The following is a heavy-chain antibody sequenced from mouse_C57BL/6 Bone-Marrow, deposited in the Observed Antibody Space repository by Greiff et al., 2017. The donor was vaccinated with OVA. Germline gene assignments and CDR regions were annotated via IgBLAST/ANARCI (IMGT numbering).Heavy chain of an antibody. CDR2: INPNYGTT. Sequence: VQLKESGPELVKPGASVKISCKASGYSFTDYNMNWVKQSNGKSLEWIGVINPNYGTTSYNQKFKGKATLTVDQSSSTAYMQLNSLTSEDSAVYYCASSPIYYYGSIHWYFDVWGTGTTVTVSS. V-gene: IGHV1-39*01. CDR1: GYSFTDYN. CDR3: ASSPIYYYGSIHWYFDV. D-gene: IGHD1-1*01. J-gene: IGHJ1*03.